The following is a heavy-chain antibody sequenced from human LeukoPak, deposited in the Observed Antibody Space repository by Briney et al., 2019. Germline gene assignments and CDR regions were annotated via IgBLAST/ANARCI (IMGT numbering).Heavy chain of an antibody. CDR3: ATSLSGWGTYHDMDV. V-gene: IGHV3-48*03. J-gene: IGHJ6*03. CDR2: MSADGTT. Sequence: GGSLRLSCAASGFTFSSYAMHWVRQAQGRGLEWVSFMSADGTTYYADSVKGRFTLSRDNAKNSLYLQMNSLRAEDTAVYYCATSLSGWGTYHDMDVWGKGTTVTISS. CDR1: GFTFSSYA. D-gene: IGHD6-19*01.